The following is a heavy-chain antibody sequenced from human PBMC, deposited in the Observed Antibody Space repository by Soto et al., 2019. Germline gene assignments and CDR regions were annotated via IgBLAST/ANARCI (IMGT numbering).Heavy chain of an antibody. CDR1: GGTFSSYT. Sequence: SVKVSCKASGGTFSSYTISWVRQAPGQGLEWMGRIIPIPGIANYAQKFQGRVTITADKSTSTAYMELSSLRSEDTAVYYCARDRYGDYVDYWGQGTLVTVSS. CDR3: ARDRYGDYVDY. J-gene: IGHJ4*02. D-gene: IGHD4-17*01. V-gene: IGHV1-69*04. CDR2: IIPIPGIA.